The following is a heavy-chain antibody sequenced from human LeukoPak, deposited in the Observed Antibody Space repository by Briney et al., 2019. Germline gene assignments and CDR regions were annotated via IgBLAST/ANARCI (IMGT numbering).Heavy chain of an antibody. D-gene: IGHD3-10*01. CDR3: TRDPILWFGELFLFDY. Sequence: GGSLRLSCTASGFTFGDYAMSWVRQAPGEGLEWVGFIRSKAYGGTTEYAASVKGRFTISRDDSKSIAYLQMNSLKTEDTAVYYCTRDPILWFGELFLFDYWGQGTLVTVSS. CDR2: IRSKAYGGTT. CDR1: GFTFGDYA. J-gene: IGHJ4*02. V-gene: IGHV3-49*04.